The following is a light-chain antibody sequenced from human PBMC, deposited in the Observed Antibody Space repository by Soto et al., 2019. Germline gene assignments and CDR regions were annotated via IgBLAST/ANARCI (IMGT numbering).Light chain of an antibody. J-gene: IGKJ2*01. V-gene: IGKV3-15*01. CDR2: GAS. CDR1: QNVNSD. Sequence: EIVMTQSPVILSVSPGERATLSCRASQNVNSDLAWYQQKPGQAPRILIYGASTRATDIPARVSGSGSETDFTLTINGRQSEDLAVYYCQQYSKVPPLYTFGQGTKLEIK. CDR3: QQYSKVPPLYT.